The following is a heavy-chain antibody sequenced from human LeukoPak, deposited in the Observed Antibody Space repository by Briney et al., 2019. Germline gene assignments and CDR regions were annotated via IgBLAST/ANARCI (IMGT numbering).Heavy chain of an antibody. Sequence: GGSLRLSCAASGFTFSGSAMHWVRQASGKGLEWVGRIRSKANSYATAYAASVKGRFTISRDDSKNTVYLQMNSLKTEDTAVYYCSGDCSSTSCYLYYMDVWGKGTTVTVSS. CDR2: IRSKANSYAT. CDR1: GFTFSGSA. CDR3: SGDCSSTSCYLYYMDV. J-gene: IGHJ6*03. V-gene: IGHV3-73*01. D-gene: IGHD2-2*01.